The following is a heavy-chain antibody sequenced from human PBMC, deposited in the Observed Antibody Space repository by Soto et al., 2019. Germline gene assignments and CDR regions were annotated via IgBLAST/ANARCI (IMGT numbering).Heavy chain of an antibody. Sequence: GGSLRLSCAASGFTFSSYSMNWVRQAPGKGLEWVSYISSSSSTIYYAASVKGRLTISRANAKNSLYLQMNSLRADDTAVYYCARESYDFWSGYNPFDYWGQGTLVTVSS. D-gene: IGHD3-3*01. CDR2: ISSSSSTI. V-gene: IGHV3-48*01. J-gene: IGHJ4*02. CDR3: ARESYDFWSGYNPFDY. CDR1: GFTFSSYS.